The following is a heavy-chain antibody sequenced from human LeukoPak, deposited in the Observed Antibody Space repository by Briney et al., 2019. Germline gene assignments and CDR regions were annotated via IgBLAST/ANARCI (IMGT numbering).Heavy chain of an antibody. J-gene: IGHJ4*02. V-gene: IGHV5-51*01. CDR2: IYPGDSDT. Sequence: GESLKISCKGSGYSFTSYWIGWVRQMPGKGLEWMGIIYPGDSDTGYSPSFQGQVTISADKSISTAYLQWSSLKASDTAMYYCARREYYYDSSGYSFFDYWGQGTLVTVSS. D-gene: IGHD3-22*01. CDR1: GYSFTSYW. CDR3: ARREYYYDSSGYSFFDY.